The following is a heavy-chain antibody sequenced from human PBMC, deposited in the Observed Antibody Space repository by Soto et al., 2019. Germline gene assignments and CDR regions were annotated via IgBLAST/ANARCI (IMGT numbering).Heavy chain of an antibody. V-gene: IGHV3-23*01. D-gene: IGHD2-15*01. Sequence: EVQLLESGGGLVQPGGSLRLSCAASGFTFSSYAMSWVRQAPGKGLEWVSAISGSGGSTYYADSVKGRFTISRDNSKNPLNLQMTRRRAEDTALIYWAKGPPPGIFVGYYYRAVWGKGTTVTVSS. CDR2: ISGSGGST. CDR1: GFTFSSYA. J-gene: IGHJ6*03. CDR3: AKGPPPGIFVGYYYRAV.